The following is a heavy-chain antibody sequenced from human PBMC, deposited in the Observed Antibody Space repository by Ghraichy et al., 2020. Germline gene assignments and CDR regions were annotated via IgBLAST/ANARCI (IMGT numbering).Heavy chain of an antibody. J-gene: IGHJ4*02. Sequence: SGPTLVKPTQTLTLTCTFSGFSLRSSGVGVGWIRQPPGKALEWLALIYWDDDKRYRPTLKSRLTITKDTSKNQVVLTMTNMDPVDTATYYCAHHYYYDSSSYDGASFGLDYWGQGTLVTVSS. CDR2: IYWDDDK. V-gene: IGHV2-5*02. CDR3: AHHYYYDSSSYDGASFGLDY. CDR1: GFSLRSSGVG. D-gene: IGHD3-22*01.